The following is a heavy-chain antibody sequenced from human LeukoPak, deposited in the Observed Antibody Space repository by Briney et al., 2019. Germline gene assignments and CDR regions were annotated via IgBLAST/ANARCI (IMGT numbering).Heavy chain of an antibody. J-gene: IGHJ4*02. V-gene: IGHV1-18*01. CDR3: ARAGYSYGPLGILNY. CDR1: GYTFTSYG. D-gene: IGHD5-18*01. CDR2: ISAYNGNT. Sequence: ASVKVSCKASGYTFTSYGFSWVRQAPGQGLEWMGWISAYNGNTNYAQKLQGRVTMTTDTSTSTAYMELRSLRSDDTAVYYCARAGYSYGPLGILNYWGQGTLVTVSS.